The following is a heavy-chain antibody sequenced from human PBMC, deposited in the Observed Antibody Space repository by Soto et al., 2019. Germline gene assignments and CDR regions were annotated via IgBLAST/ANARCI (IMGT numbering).Heavy chain of an antibody. Sequence: QVQLVESGGGVVQPGRSLRLSCAASGFTFSSYGMHWVRQAPGKGLEWVAVISYDGSNKYYADSVKGRFTISRDNSKNTLYLQMNSLRAEDTAVYYCANAGRYSSGWYVVYYFDYWGQGTLVTVSS. V-gene: IGHV3-30*18. CDR1: GFTFSSYG. J-gene: IGHJ4*02. D-gene: IGHD6-19*01. CDR3: ANAGRYSSGWYVVYYFDY. CDR2: ISYDGSNK.